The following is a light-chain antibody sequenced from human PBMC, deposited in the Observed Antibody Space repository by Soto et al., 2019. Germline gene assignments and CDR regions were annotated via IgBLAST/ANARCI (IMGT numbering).Light chain of an antibody. V-gene: IGKV3-15*01. CDR2: GAS. J-gene: IGKJ1*01. Sequence: EVVMTQSPATLSVSPGERATLSCRASQSVGSNVAWYQQKAGQAPRLLLYGASTRATGIPARISGSGSGTEFTLTISRLRSDDFAVYYCQQHNDCPRTFGQGTKVEIK. CDR3: QQHNDCPRT. CDR1: QSVGSN.